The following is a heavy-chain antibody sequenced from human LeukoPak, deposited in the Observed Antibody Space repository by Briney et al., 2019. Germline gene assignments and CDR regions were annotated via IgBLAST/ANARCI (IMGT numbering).Heavy chain of an antibody. CDR1: GVTFSNST. V-gene: IGHV1-69*08. Sequence: SVKVSCKASGVTFSNSTLNWVRQAPGQGLEWMGRIIPIFGTSNYAPKFRDRVSITADTSTSTAYLEMSSLTSDDTALYYCARGSYFDVLSGFYYSHMGVWGEGTTVTVS. D-gene: IGHD3-3*01. CDR3: ARGSYFDVLSGFYYSHMGV. CDR2: IIPIFGTS. J-gene: IGHJ6*03.